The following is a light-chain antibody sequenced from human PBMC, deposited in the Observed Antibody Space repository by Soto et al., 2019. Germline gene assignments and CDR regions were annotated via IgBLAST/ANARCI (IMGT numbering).Light chain of an antibody. J-gene: IGKJ4*01. CDR2: DAS. Sequence: EIVLTQSPATLSLSPGERATLSCRASQSISTYLAWYQQKPGQAPRLLMYDASSRATGVPARFSGSGSGTDFTLTISSLEPEDFAVYYCQQRSNWPLTFGGGTKVEIK. V-gene: IGKV3-11*01. CDR3: QQRSNWPLT. CDR1: QSISTY.